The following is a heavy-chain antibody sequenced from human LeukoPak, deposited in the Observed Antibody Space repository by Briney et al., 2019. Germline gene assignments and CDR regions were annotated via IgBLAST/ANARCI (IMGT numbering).Heavy chain of an antibody. D-gene: IGHD1-1*01. V-gene: IGHV3-33*08. CDR2: IWSDGSNK. J-gene: IGHJ4*02. CDR3: ARDPAGSGFAFDS. CDR1: GFTFSSYA. Sequence: GGSLRLSCAASGFTFSSYAMHWVRQAPGKGLEWVAFIWSDGSNKYYADSVKGRFTISRDNSEDTLYLQMNSLRVEDTAVYYCARDPAGSGFAFDSWGQGALVTVSS.